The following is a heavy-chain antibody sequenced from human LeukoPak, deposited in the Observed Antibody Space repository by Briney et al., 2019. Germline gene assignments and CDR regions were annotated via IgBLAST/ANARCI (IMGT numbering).Heavy chain of an antibody. V-gene: IGHV3-11*01. CDR3: ASPGIYGDYEYGMDV. CDR2: ISSSGSTI. Sequence: GGSLRLSCAAFGFTFSDSYMSWIRQAPGKGLEWGSYISSSGSTIYYADSVKARFTISRDNAKNSLYLQMNSLRAEDTAVYYCASPGIYGDYEYGMDVWGQGTTVTVSS. J-gene: IGHJ6*02. CDR1: GFTFSDSY. D-gene: IGHD4-17*01.